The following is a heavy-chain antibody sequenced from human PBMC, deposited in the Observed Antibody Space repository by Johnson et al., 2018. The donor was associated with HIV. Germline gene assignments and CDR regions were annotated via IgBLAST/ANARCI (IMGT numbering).Heavy chain of an antibody. Sequence: QVQLVESGGGVVQPGGSLRLSCAASGFTFSSYGMHWVRQAPGKGLEWVAFIRYEGSNKYYVASVKGRFTISRDNFKNTLDLQMNSLRDEDTALYYCARDGPRGSYGAFDIWGQGTMVTGAS. V-gene: IGHV3-30*02. CDR2: IRYEGSNK. J-gene: IGHJ3*02. CDR3: ARDGPRGSYGAFDI. CDR1: GFTFSSYG. D-gene: IGHD1-26*01.